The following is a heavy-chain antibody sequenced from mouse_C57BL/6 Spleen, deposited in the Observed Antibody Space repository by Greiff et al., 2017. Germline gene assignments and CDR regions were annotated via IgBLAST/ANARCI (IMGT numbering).Heavy chain of an antibody. Sequence: VQLQQSGPELVKPGASVKISCKASGYAFSSSWMNWVKQRPGKGLEWIGRIYPGDGDTNYNGKFKGKATLTADKSSSTAYMQRSSLTSEDSAVYFCARGRVSAYYAWYFDVWGTGTTVTVSS. V-gene: IGHV1-82*01. J-gene: IGHJ1*03. CDR2: IYPGDGDT. CDR1: GYAFSSSW. D-gene: IGHD1-1*01. CDR3: ARGRVSAYYAWYFDV.